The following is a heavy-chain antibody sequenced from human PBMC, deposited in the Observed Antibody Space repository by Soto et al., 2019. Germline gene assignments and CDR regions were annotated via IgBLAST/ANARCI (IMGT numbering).Heavy chain of an antibody. CDR3: AKDSVYDFWNGYLYYYYRQAV. J-gene: IGHJ6*02. CDR1: GFTFSSYA. CDR2: ISGSGGST. Sequence: GGSLRLSCAASGFTFSSYAMSWVRQAPGKGLEWVSAISGSGGSTYYADSVKGRFTISRDNSKNTLYLQMNSLRAEDTAVYYCAKDSVYDFWNGYLYYYYRQAVWSQRTTVTVSS. V-gene: IGHV3-23*01. D-gene: IGHD3-3*01.